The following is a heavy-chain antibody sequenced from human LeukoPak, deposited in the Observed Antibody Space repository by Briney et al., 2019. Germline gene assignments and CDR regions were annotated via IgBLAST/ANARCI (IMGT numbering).Heavy chain of an antibody. CDR3: AKVRVVFNWNYAYYFDS. Sequence: GGSLRLSCAASGFTFRSYAMHWVRQAPGKGLEWVAIISYDGSDESYADSVKGRFTISRDNSKNTLSLQMNRLRPEDTAVYYCAKVRVVFNWNYAYYFDSWGQGTLVTVSS. CDR2: ISYDGSDE. D-gene: IGHD1-7*01. J-gene: IGHJ4*02. V-gene: IGHV3-30*04. CDR1: GFTFRSYA.